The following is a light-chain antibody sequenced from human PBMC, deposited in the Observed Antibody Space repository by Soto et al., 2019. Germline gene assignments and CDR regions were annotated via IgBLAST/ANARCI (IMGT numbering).Light chain of an antibody. CDR2: GAS. CDR1: QSVSSN. V-gene: IGKV3-15*01. CDR3: QQYSNWPSWT. Sequence: EIVLTQSPGTSSKSPVKRANLSCXXSQSVSSNLAWYQQKPGQAPRLLIYGASTRATGIPARFSGSGSGTEFTLTISSLQSEDFAVYYCQQYSNWPSWTFGQGTKVDIK. J-gene: IGKJ1*01.